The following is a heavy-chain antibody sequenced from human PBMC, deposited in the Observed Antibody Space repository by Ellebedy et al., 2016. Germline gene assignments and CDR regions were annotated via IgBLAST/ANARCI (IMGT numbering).Heavy chain of an antibody. V-gene: IGHV3-7*01. CDR3: ARKRTNWGYPQAPLDI. Sequence: GESLKISCTASGFTFTTYSMSWVRQAPGKELEWVADIKEDGSENSYVDSVKGRFTISRDNAKVSLYLQMDSLRVEDTAVYYCARKRTNWGYPQAPLDIWGQGTMVTVSS. CDR1: GFTFTTYS. D-gene: IGHD7-27*01. J-gene: IGHJ3*02. CDR2: IKEDGSEN.